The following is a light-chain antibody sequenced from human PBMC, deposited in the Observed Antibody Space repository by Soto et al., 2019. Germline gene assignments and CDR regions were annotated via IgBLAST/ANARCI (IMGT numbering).Light chain of an antibody. J-gene: IGKJ3*01. V-gene: IGKV2-28*01. CDR1: QSLLHNNGCNY. Sequence: DIVMTQSPLSLPVTPGEPASISCRSSQSLLHNNGCNYLDWYLQKPGQSPQLLIYLGSNRASGVPDRFSGSGSGTDFTLKITRVEAEDVGVYYCMQALQTPFTFGPGTRWIS. CDR2: LGS. CDR3: MQALQTPFT.